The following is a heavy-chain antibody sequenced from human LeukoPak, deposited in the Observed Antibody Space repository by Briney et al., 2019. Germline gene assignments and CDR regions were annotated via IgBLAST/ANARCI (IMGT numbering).Heavy chain of an antibody. CDR1: GFTFSSYA. J-gene: IGHJ6*03. CDR2: INHSGST. Sequence: GSLRLSCAASGFTFSSYAMSWIRQPPGKGLEWIGEINHSGSTNYDPSLKSRVTISVDTSKNQFSLKLSSVTAADTAVYYCARHRYCSSTSCLYYYYMDVWGKGTTVTVSS. D-gene: IGHD2-2*01. CDR3: ARHRYCSSTSCLYYYYMDV. V-gene: IGHV4-34*01.